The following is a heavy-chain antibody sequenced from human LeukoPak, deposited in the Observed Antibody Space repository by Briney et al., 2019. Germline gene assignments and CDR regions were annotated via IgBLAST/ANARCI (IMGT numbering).Heavy chain of an antibody. V-gene: IGHV3-30*18. D-gene: IGHD3-9*01. CDR1: GFTFSSYG. Sequence: PGRSLRLSCAASGFTFSSYGMHWVRQAPGKGLEWVAVISYDGSNKYYADSVKGRFTISRDNSKNTLYLQMNSLRAEDTAVYYCAKDTYYDILTGPNPDYWGQGTLVTVSS. CDR2: ISYDGSNK. CDR3: AKDTYYDILTGPNPDY. J-gene: IGHJ4*02.